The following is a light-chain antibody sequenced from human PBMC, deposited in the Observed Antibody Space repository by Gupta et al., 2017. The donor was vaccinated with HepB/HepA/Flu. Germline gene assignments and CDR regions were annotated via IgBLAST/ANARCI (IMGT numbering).Light chain of an antibody. V-gene: IGKV3-20*01. CDR3: QQYATSPLT. CDR1: QSVGSNF. J-gene: IGKJ4*01. CDR2: VAS. Sequence: EIVLTQSPDTLSLSPGERATLPCRTSQSVGSNFLAWYQQKPGQAPRLLISVASSRATGIPDRFSGSGSGTDFTLTISRLEPEDFAVYYCQQYATSPLTFGGGTKVEMK.